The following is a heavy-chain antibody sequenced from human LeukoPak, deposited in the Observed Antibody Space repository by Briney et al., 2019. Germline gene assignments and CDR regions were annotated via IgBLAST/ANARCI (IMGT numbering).Heavy chain of an antibody. D-gene: IGHD6-19*01. J-gene: IGHJ4*02. V-gene: IGHV1-18*04. CDR3: ARDHRSGWECFDY. Sequence: ASVKVSCKASGYTFTSYGISWVRQATGQGLEWMGWISAYNGNTNYAQKLQGRVTITTDTSTSTAYMELSSLRSDDTAVYYCARDHRSGWECFDYWGQGTLVTVSS. CDR2: ISAYNGNT. CDR1: GYTFTSYG.